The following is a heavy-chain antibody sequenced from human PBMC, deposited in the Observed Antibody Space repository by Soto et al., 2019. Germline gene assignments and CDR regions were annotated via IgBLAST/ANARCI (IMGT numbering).Heavy chain of an antibody. CDR1: GFTFSSYS. Sequence: SLRLSCAASGFTFSSYSMNWVRQAPGKGLEWVSSISSSSSYIYYADSVKGRFTISRDNAKNSLYLQMNSLRAEDTAVYYCARVDDLHWFDPWGQGTLVTVSS. CDR3: ARVDDLHWFDP. J-gene: IGHJ5*02. CDR2: ISSSSSYI. V-gene: IGHV3-21*01.